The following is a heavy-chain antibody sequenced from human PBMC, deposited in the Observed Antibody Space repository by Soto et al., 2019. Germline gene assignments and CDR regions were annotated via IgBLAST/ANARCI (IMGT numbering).Heavy chain of an antibody. CDR3: ARHSHYIAARPLDFDY. Sequence: PGESLKISCKGSGYSFTSYWIGWVRQMPGKGLEWMGIIYPGDSDTRYSPSFQGQVTISADKSISTAYLQWSSLKASDTAMYYCARHSHYIAARPLDFDYWGQGTLVTDSS. CDR1: GYSFTSYW. CDR2: IYPGDSDT. J-gene: IGHJ4*02. V-gene: IGHV5-51*01. D-gene: IGHD6-6*01.